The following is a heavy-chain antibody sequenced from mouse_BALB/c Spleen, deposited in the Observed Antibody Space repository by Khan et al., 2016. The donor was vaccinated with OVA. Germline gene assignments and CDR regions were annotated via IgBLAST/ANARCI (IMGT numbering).Heavy chain of an antibody. D-gene: IGHD2-14*01. CDR1: GYTFTTAG. J-gene: IGHJ4*01. CDR2: INTHSGVP. Sequence: VQLQESGPELKKPGETVRISCKASGYTFTTAGIQWVQKMPGKGLKWIGWINTHSGVPKYAEDFKGRFAFSLEISVNTAYLQITNVKNEDTATYCCARGGAAYYRNDGGAMEYWGQGTSVTVSS. V-gene: IGHV9-4*02. CDR3: ARGGAAYYRNDGGAMEY.